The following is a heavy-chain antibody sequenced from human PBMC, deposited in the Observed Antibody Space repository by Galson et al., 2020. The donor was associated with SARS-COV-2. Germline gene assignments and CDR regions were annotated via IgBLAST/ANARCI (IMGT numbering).Heavy chain of an antibody. Sequence: GESLKISCKGSGYSFTSYWIGWVRQMPGKGLEWMGIIYPGDSDTRYSPSFQGQVTISADKSISTAYLQWSSLKASDTVMYYCARALLAVATREHGWFDPWGQGTLVTVSS. D-gene: IGHD6-19*01. CDR3: ARALLAVATREHGWFDP. CDR1: GYSFTSYW. CDR2: IYPGDSDT. J-gene: IGHJ5*02. V-gene: IGHV5-51*01.